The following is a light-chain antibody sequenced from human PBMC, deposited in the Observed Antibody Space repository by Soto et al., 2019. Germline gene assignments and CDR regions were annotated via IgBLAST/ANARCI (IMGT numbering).Light chain of an antibody. CDR2: ASS. J-gene: IGLJ2*01. CDR1: SSNIGAGFE. Sequence: QSVLTQPPSVSGAPGQRITISCTGGSSNIGAGFEVHWYQQLPGTAPKLLIYASSNRPSGVPDRFSGSKSGTSASLAISGLQAEDEADYYCAAWDDSLIGIFGGGTKLTVL. V-gene: IGLV1-40*01. CDR3: AAWDDSLIGI.